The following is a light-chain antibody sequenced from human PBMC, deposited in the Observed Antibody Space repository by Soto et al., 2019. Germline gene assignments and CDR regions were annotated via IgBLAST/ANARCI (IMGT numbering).Light chain of an antibody. Sequence: DIQMTQSPSSLSASVGDRVTITCRASQGIRIDLGLFQQRPGKAPKRLIYGASSLQSGVPSRFSGSGSGTEFTLTISNLQPEDFATYYCLQHNSFPRTFGQGTKVDIK. CDR1: QGIRID. CDR3: LQHNSFPRT. J-gene: IGKJ1*01. V-gene: IGKV1-17*02. CDR2: GAS.